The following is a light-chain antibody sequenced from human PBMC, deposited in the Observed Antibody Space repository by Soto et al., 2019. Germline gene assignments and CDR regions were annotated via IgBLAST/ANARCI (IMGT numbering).Light chain of an antibody. J-gene: IGLJ1*01. Sequence: QSVLTQPASASGTPGQRVTISCPGSSSNIGSNTVNWYQQLPGTAPKLLIYSNNHRPSGVPDRFSGSKSGTSASLAISGLQSEDEADYYCAAWDDSLNGYVFGTGTKLTVL. CDR1: SSNIGSNT. CDR3: AAWDDSLNGYV. V-gene: IGLV1-44*01. CDR2: SNN.